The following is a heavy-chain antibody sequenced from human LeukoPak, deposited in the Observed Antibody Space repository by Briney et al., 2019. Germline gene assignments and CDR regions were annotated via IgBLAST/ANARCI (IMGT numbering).Heavy chain of an antibody. Sequence: SVKVSCKASGGTFSSYAISWVRQAPGQGLEWMGRIIPIFGTANYAQKFQGRVTITTDESTSTAYMELSSLRSEDTAVYYCACPATSSSWYYFDYWGQGTLVTVSS. CDR2: IIPIFGTA. CDR3: ACPATSSSWYYFDY. V-gene: IGHV1-69*05. J-gene: IGHJ4*02. CDR1: GGTFSSYA. D-gene: IGHD6-13*01.